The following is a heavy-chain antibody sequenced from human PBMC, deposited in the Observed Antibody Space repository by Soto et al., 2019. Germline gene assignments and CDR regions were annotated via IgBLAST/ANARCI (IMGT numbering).Heavy chain of an antibody. V-gene: IGHV4-39*01. D-gene: IGHD3-3*01. Sequence: PSETLSLTCTVSGGSISSSSYYWGWIRQPPGKGLEWIGSIYYSGSTYYNPSLKSRVTISVDTSKNQFSLKLSSVTAADTAVYYCARHWLGEGEEFDYWGQGTLVTVSS. CDR2: IYYSGST. CDR3: ARHWLGEGEEFDY. CDR1: GGSISSSSYY. J-gene: IGHJ4*02.